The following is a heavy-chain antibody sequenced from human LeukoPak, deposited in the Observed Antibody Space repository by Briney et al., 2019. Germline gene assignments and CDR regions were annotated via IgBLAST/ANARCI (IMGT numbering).Heavy chain of an antibody. V-gene: IGHV1-69*05. CDR2: IIPIFGTA. D-gene: IGHD3-22*01. CDR1: GGTFSSYA. Sequence: SVKVSCKASGGTFSSYAISWVRQAPGQGLEWMGGIIPIFGTANYAQKFQGRVTITTDESTSTAYMELSSLRSEDTAVYYCARGAMDDSSGYYSTRLDYWGQGNLVTVSS. J-gene: IGHJ4*02. CDR3: ARGAMDDSSGYYSTRLDY.